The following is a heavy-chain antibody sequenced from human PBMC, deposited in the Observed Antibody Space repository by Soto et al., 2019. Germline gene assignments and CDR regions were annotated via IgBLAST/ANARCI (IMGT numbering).Heavy chain of an antibody. CDR1: GYSVSNSNW. CDR3: ARGILDYAGYSDY. Sequence: SETLSLTCSVSGYSVSNSNWWNWVRQPPGKGLEWLGEIYYSGSTNYNPSLKSRITMSIDKSKNQFSLYLNSVTAADTAVYYCARGILDYAGYSDYWGLGTLVTVSS. CDR2: IYYSGST. V-gene: IGHV4-4*02. J-gene: IGHJ4*02. D-gene: IGHD4-17*01.